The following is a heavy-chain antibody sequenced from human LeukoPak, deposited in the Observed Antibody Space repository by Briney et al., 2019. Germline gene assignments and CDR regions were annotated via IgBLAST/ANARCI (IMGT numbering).Heavy chain of an antibody. CDR3: ARVNNYYDSSGYLYYFDY. CDR1: GYTFTGYY. CDR2: INPNSGGT. V-gene: IGHV1-2*02. D-gene: IGHD3-22*01. Sequence: ASVKVSCKASGYTFTGYYMHWVRQAPGQGLEWVGWINPNSGGTNYAQKFQGRVTMTRDTSISTAYMELSSLRSDDTAAYYCARVNNYYDSSGYLYYFDYWGQGTLVTVSS. J-gene: IGHJ4*02.